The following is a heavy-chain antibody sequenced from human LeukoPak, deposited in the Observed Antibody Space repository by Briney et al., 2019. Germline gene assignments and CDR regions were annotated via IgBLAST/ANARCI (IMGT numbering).Heavy chain of an antibody. Sequence: KPGGSLRLSCAASGFSFDRYSMYWVRQAPGKGLEWVASISRGGTNIYYADSVKGRFVISRDDSNNSLILQMNSLTAEDSAVYYCARDRIVVVTAAFDFWGQGTLVTVSS. CDR1: GFSFDRYS. CDR2: ISRGGTNI. CDR3: ARDRIVVVTAAFDF. D-gene: IGHD2-21*02. V-gene: IGHV3-21*01. J-gene: IGHJ4*02.